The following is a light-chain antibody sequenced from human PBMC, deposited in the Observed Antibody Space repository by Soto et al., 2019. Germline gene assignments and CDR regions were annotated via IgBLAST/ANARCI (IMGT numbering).Light chain of an antibody. CDR3: AAWDDSLNGWV. V-gene: IGLV1-44*01. CDR2: SNS. CDR1: SSNIGSNT. Sequence: QSVLTQPPSTSGTPGQRVTISCSGGSSNIGSNTVNWYQQLPGTAPKLLIYSNSQRPSGVPDRFSGSKSGTSASLAISGLQSEDEADYYCAAWDDSLNGWVFGGGTKVTVL. J-gene: IGLJ3*02.